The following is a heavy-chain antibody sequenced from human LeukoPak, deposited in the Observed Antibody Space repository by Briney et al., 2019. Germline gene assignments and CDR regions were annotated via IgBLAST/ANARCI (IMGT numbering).Heavy chain of an antibody. J-gene: IGHJ4*02. CDR2: IHTNTGNP. CDR3: ARGRYCSDGSCYGDY. V-gene: IGHV7-4-1*01. D-gene: IGHD2-15*01. Sequence: ASVTVSCKASGYTFTSYAISWVRQAPGQGLEWMGWIHTNTGNPTYAHGFTGRFVFSLDTSVSTAYMQIGSLKAEDTAIYYCARGRYCSDGSCYGDYWGQRSLLTVSS. CDR1: GYTFTSYA.